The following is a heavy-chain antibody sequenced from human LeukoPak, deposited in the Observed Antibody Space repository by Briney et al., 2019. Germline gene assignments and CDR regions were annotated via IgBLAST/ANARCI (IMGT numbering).Heavy chain of an antibody. CDR3: ARDRVAGKYNWFDP. V-gene: IGHV3-33*01. D-gene: IGHD6-19*01. CDR2: IWYDGSNK. CDR1: GFTFSSYG. Sequence: AGGSLRLSCAASGFTFSSYGMHWVRQAPGKGLEWVAVIWYDGSNKYYADSVKGRFTISRDNSKNTLYLQMNSLRAEDTAVYYCARDRVAGKYNWFDPWGQGTLVTVSS. J-gene: IGHJ5*02.